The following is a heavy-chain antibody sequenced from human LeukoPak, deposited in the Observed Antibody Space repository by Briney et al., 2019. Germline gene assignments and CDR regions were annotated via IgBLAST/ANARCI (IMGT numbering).Heavy chain of an antibody. CDR1: GGTFSSYA. CDR2: IIPILGIA. Sequence: ASVKVSCKASGGTFSSYAISWVRQAPGQGLEWMGRIIPILGIANYAQKFQGRVTITADKPTSTAYMELSSLRSEDTAVYYCASSGELFDAFDIWGQGTMVTVSS. J-gene: IGHJ3*02. D-gene: IGHD1-26*01. V-gene: IGHV1-69*04. CDR3: ASSGELFDAFDI.